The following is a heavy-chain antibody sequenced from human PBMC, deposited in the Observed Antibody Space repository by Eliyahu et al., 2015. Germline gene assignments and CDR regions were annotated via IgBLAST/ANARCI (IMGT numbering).Heavy chain of an antibody. CDR3: AKDTPGPNPGTFAY. CDR2: IGRSDGRT. D-gene: IGHD1-1*01. CDR1: GFTFGDYA. Sequence: EVQLLESGGGFAQPGGSLRLSCXASGFTFGDYAMSWVRQAPGKGLGWVSSIGRSDGRTYYADSVKGRFTIARDNSKSTLYLQMNSLRGEDTAVYYCAKDTPGPNPGTFAYWGQGTLLTVSS. V-gene: IGHV3-23*01. J-gene: IGHJ4*02.